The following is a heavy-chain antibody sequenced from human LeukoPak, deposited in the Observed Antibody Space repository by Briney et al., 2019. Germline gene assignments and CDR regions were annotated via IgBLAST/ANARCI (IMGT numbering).Heavy chain of an antibody. J-gene: IGHJ4*02. V-gene: IGHV3-30-3*01. D-gene: IGHD5-24*01. Sequence: GGSLRLSCAASGFTFSSYAMHWVRQAPGKGLEWVAVISYDGSNKYYADSVKGRFTISRDNSKNTLYLQMNSLRAEDTAVYYCARGIEMATFYFDYWGQGTLVTVS. CDR1: GFTFSSYA. CDR3: ARGIEMATFYFDY. CDR2: ISYDGSNK.